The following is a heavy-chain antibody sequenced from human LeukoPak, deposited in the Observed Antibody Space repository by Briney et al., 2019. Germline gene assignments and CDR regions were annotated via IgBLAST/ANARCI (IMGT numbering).Heavy chain of an antibody. Sequence: GGSLRLSCTASGFTFSSYGMKWVRQAPGKGLTWISYISTSGSITDYADSVKGRFTISRDNAQNSLYLQMNSLRAEDTAIYYCARDLSCGGDCYSNDAFDIWGQGTMVTVSS. V-gene: IGHV3-48*03. CDR3: ARDLSCGGDCYSNDAFDI. D-gene: IGHD2-21*02. CDR1: GFTFSSYG. CDR2: ISTSGSIT. J-gene: IGHJ3*02.